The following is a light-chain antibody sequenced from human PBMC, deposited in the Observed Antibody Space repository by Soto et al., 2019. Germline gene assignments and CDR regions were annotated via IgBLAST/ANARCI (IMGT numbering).Light chain of an antibody. CDR3: QQYNSYSPLT. Sequence: DIQLTQSPSFLSASVGDRVTITCRASQGISSYLAWYQQKPGKAPKLLIYDASSLESGVPSRFSGSGSGTEFTLTISSLQPDDFATYYCQQYNSYSPLTFGGGTKVDIK. CDR1: QGISSY. CDR2: DAS. V-gene: IGKV1-9*01. J-gene: IGKJ4*01.